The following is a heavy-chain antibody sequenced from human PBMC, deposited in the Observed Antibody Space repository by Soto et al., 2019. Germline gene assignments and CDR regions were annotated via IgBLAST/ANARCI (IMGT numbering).Heavy chain of an antibody. CDR1: GDSLSNGGYY. D-gene: IGHD1-26*01. CDR2: IFHSGST. Sequence: SETLSLTCTVSGDSLSNGGYYWGWIRQPPGKGLEWIGEIFHSGSTHYSPSLKSRVTISVDKSKKYFSLNLTSVTAADTAVYYCARVYSGSYSDSWGQGTLVTVSS. CDR3: ARVYSGSYSDS. V-gene: IGHV4-39*07. J-gene: IGHJ4*02.